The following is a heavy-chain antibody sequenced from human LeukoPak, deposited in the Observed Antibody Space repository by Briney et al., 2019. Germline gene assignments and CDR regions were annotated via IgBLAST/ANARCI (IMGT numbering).Heavy chain of an antibody. CDR3: AREYYYDSMGVDY. J-gene: IGHJ4*02. V-gene: IGHV3-11*05. CDR2: ISSSSSYT. D-gene: IGHD3-22*01. Sequence: KPGGSLRLSCAASGFTFSDYYMSWIRQAPGKGLEWVSYISSSSSYTNYADSVKGRFTISRDNAKNSLYLQMNSLRAEDTAVYYCAREYYYDSMGVDYWGQGTLVTVSS. CDR1: GFTFSDYY.